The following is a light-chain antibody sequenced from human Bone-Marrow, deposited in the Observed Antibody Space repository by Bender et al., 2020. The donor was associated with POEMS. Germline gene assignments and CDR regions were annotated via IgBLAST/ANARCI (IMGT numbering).Light chain of an antibody. CDR3: SAWDDTLRSVV. J-gene: IGLJ2*01. Sequence: QSVLTQPPSASGTPGQRVTISCSGTTSNLGGNFVYWYQQLPGTAPKLLIYRNNQRPSGVADRFSGSTSGTSASLAISGLRSEDEADYYCSAWDDTLRSVVFGGRTKLTVL. CDR2: RNN. V-gene: IGLV1-47*01. CDR1: TSNLGGNF.